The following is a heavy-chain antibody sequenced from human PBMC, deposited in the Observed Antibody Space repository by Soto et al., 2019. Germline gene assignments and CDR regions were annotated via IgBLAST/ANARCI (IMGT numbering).Heavy chain of an antibody. CDR3: ARESKYDTSGYPPWFAP. CDR1: VASISSGGYY. Sequence: QVQLQESGPGLVKPSQTLSLTCTVSVASISSGGYYWSWIRQHPGEGLEWIGYIYYSGSTSYNPSLKSRVTRSVDTSKNQFSLKLTSVTAADTAVYYCARESKYDTSGYPPWFAPWGQGTLVTVSS. V-gene: IGHV4-31*03. D-gene: IGHD3-22*01. CDR2: IYYSGST. J-gene: IGHJ5*02.